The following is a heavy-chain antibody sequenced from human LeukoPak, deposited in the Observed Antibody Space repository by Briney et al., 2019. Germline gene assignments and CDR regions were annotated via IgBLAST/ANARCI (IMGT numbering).Heavy chain of an antibody. Sequence: GGSLRLSCAASGVTFSSYEMNWVRQAPGKGLEGVAYISSGSTIYDTDSVTGRFTISRDNAKNSLYLQMNSLRAEDTAVYYCARESIAVAGAPFDYWGQGTLVTVSS. J-gene: IGHJ4*02. V-gene: IGHV3-48*03. CDR2: ISSGSTI. CDR3: ARESIAVAGAPFDY. CDR1: GVTFSSYE. D-gene: IGHD6-19*01.